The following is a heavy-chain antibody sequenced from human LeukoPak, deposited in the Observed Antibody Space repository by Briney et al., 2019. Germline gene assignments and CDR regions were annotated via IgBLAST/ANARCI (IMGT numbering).Heavy chain of an antibody. CDR3: AEQVRRGIFDY. J-gene: IGHJ4*02. D-gene: IGHD3-10*01. CDR1: GFTFSNYA. CDR2: ISGSGGST. Sequence: PGGSLRLSCAASGFTFSNYAMTWVRQAPGKGLEWVSTISGSGGSTYYADSVKGRFTISRDNSKNTLYLQMNSLRAEDTAVYYCAEQVRRGIFDYWGQGTLVTVSS. V-gene: IGHV3-23*01.